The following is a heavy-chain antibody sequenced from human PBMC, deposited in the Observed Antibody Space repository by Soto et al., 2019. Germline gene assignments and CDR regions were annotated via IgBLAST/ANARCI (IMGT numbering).Heavy chain of an antibody. CDR2: ISYDGSKT. V-gene: IGHV3-30*18. D-gene: IGHD2-21*01. CDR3: SNQRIAYHTGWPHALEFLLNRTTDL. J-gene: IGHJ2*01. Sequence: KGLEWVSFISYDGSKTYYADSMKGRLTISRDNSKDTVYLQMNSLRAEETAVFYCSNQRIAYHTGWPHALEFLLNRTTDL.